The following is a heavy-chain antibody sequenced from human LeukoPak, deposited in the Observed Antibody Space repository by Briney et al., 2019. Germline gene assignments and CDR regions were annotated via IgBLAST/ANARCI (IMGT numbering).Heavy chain of an antibody. Sequence: GGSLRLSCAASGFTVSSYWMTWVRQAPGKGLEWVANIKQDGSEKYYVDSVKGRFTISRDNAKNSLYLQMNSLRAEDTAVYYCARRQWLAFDYWGQGTLVTVSS. V-gene: IGHV3-7*01. CDR3: ARRQWLAFDY. CDR1: GFTVSSYW. J-gene: IGHJ4*02. CDR2: IKQDGSEK. D-gene: IGHD6-19*01.